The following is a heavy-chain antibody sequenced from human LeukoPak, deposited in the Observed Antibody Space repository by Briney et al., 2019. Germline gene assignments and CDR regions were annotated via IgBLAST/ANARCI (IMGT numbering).Heavy chain of an antibody. V-gene: IGHV3-30*02. Sequence: GGSLRLSCAASGFAFSSYGMHWVRQAPGKGLEWVAFIRYDGSNKYYADSVKGRFTISRDNSKNTLYLQMNSLRAEDTAVYYCAKDSMWLLDKDGIDYWGQGTLVTVSS. D-gene: IGHD5-12*01. CDR1: GFAFSSYG. CDR3: AKDSMWLLDKDGIDY. CDR2: IRYDGSNK. J-gene: IGHJ4*02.